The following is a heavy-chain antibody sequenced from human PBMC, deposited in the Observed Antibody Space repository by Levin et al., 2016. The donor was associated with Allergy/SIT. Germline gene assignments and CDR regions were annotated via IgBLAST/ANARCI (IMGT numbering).Heavy chain of an antibody. J-gene: IGHJ4*02. CDR2: IIGGNGHT. CDR1: GYTFDEYA. V-gene: IGHV1-3*01. CDR3: ATDLAIRSGTTNN. D-gene: IGHD1-1*01. Sequence: ASVKVSCKASGYTFDEYAIHWVRQAPGQGLEWLGLIIGGNGHTEYAEKLQGRVTFTRDTSASTAYMELSSLKSEDTAVYYCATDLAIRSGTTNNWGQGTLVTVSS.